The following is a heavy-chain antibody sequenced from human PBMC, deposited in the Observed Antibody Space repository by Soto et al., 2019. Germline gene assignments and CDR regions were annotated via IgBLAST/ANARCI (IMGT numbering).Heavy chain of an antibody. CDR1: DVSTSNFF. J-gene: IGHJ4*02. V-gene: IGHV4-59*08. Sequence: QVQLHEPGPGLVKPSETLSLTCSVSDVSTSNFFWKWFRQPPGKGLEWIGIIHSSGTTNYNPSLASRVTISADTSKSQCSLKMTSVNAADTAVYYCSRGGGWLTDYWGQGTQVTVAT. D-gene: IGHD6-19*01. CDR3: SRGGGWLTDY. CDR2: IHSSGTT.